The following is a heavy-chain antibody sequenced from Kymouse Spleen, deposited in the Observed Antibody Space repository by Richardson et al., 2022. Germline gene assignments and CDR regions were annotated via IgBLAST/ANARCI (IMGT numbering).Heavy chain of an antibody. D-gene: IGHD1-20*01,IGHD1-7*01. CDR2: ISWNSGSI. CDR3: AKDIGYNWNYFDY. CDR1: GFTFDDYA. Sequence: EVQLVESGGGLVQPGRSLRLSCAASGFTFDDYAMHWVRQAPGKGLEWVSGISWNSGSIGYADSVKGRFTISRDNAKNSLYLQMNSLRAEDTALYYCAKDIGYNWNYFDYWGQGTLVTVSS. J-gene: IGHJ4*02. V-gene: IGHV3-9*01.